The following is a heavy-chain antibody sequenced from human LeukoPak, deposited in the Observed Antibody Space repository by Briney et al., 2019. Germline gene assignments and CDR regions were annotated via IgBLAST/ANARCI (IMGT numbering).Heavy chain of an antibody. J-gene: IGHJ3*02. V-gene: IGHV1-2*02. Sequence: ASVKVSCKASGYTFTGYYMHWVRQAPGQGLEWMGWINPNSGGTNYAQKFQGRVTMTRDTSISTAYMELSSLRSEDTAVYYCARDHVVVIKSRAKGSAFDIWGQGTMVTVSS. D-gene: IGHD3-22*01. CDR2: INPNSGGT. CDR1: GYTFTGYY. CDR3: ARDHVVVIKSRAKGSAFDI.